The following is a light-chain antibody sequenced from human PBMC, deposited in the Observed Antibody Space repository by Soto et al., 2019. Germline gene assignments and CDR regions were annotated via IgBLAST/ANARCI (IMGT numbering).Light chain of an antibody. CDR3: SSYGGSNSLV. J-gene: IGLJ2*01. CDR1: SSDVGGYNY. V-gene: IGLV2-8*01. CDR2: EVN. Sequence: QSALTQPPSASGSPGQSVTISCTGTSSDVGGYNYVSGYQQHPGKAPKLMIIEVNKRPSGVRDRFSGSKSANTASLTVAGLQAEDEADYYCSSYGGSNSLVFGGGTKLTVL.